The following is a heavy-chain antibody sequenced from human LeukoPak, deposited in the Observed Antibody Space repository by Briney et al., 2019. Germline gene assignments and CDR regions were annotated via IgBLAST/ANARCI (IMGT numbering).Heavy chain of an antibody. Sequence: GGSLRLSCVASGFTFSSYAMTWVRQAPGKGLEWVSAISGSGGSTYYADSVKGRFTISRDNSKNTLYLQMNSLRAEDTAVYYCAKDLRFGEFFDYWGQGTLVTVSS. V-gene: IGHV3-23*01. CDR1: GFTFSSYA. J-gene: IGHJ4*02. CDR3: AKDLRFGEFFDY. D-gene: IGHD3-10*01. CDR2: ISGSGGST.